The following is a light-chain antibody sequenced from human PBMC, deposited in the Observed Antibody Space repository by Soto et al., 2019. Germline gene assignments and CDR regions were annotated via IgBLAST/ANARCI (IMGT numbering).Light chain of an antibody. CDR3: CSYAGSNNVYV. CDR2: DVS. J-gene: IGLJ1*01. V-gene: IGLV2-11*01. Sequence: QSALTQPRSVSGSPGQSVTISCTGTSSDVGDYKFVSWYQQHPGKAPKLMIYDVSKRPSGVPDRFSRSKSGNTASLTISGLQAEDEADYYCCSYAGSNNVYVFGTGTKLTVL. CDR1: SSDVGDYKF.